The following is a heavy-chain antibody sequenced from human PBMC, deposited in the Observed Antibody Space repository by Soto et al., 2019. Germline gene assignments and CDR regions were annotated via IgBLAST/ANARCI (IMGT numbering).Heavy chain of an antibody. CDR3: ARSHGGNRAQGAYYYYGMDV. CDR1: GGTFSSYA. Sequence: QVQLVQSGAEVKKPGSSVKVSCKASGGTFSSYAISWVRQAPGQGLEWMGGIIPIFGTANYAQKFQGRVTITADESTSTAYMELSSLRSEDTAVYYCARSHGGNRAQGAYYYYGMDVWGQGTTVTVSS. J-gene: IGHJ6*02. CDR2: IIPIFGTA. V-gene: IGHV1-69*01. D-gene: IGHD2-15*01.